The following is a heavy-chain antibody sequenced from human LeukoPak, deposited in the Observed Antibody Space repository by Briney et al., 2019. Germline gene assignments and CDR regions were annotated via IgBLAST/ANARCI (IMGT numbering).Heavy chain of an antibody. CDR3: ARRNQVNYYGSGSYRAAFDI. V-gene: IGHV3-48*03. J-gene: IGHJ3*02. D-gene: IGHD3-10*01. CDR1: GFTFSSYE. Sequence: PGGSLRLSCAASGFTFSSYEMNWVRQASGEGLEWVSYISSSGSTIYYADSVKGRFTISRDNAKNSLYLQMNSLRAEDTAVYYCARRNQVNYYGSGSYRAAFDIWGQGTMVTVSS. CDR2: ISSSGSTI.